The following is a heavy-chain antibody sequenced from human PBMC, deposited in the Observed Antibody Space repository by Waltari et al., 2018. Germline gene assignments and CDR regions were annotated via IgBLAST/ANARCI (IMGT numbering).Heavy chain of an antibody. D-gene: IGHD6-13*01. J-gene: IGHJ6*02. Sequence: EVMLVESGGGLVKPGGSLRLSCAASGFTFSNYAMNWVRQAPGKGLECVSYIYANGVTTYYADSVKCRFTISRDNAKDALYLEMTSLRAEDTAIYYCARKIGYYYYYGMDLWGQGTTVTVSS. CDR3: ARKIGYYYYYGMDL. V-gene: IGHV3-21*05. CDR2: IYANGVTT. CDR1: GFTFSNYA.